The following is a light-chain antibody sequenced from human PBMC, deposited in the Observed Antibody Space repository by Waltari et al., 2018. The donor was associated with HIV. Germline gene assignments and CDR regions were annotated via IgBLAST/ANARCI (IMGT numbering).Light chain of an antibody. CDR3: LQYYATPYT. J-gene: IGKJ2*01. CDR1: ESFPHGSSNKTY. CDR2: WAS. Sequence: VMTQSPDSLAVSLGERATINCHSSESFPHGSSNKTYLAWYQLKPGQPPKLLIYWASTRESGVPDRFSGSGSGTDFTLTINDLQAEDVAIFYCLQYYATPYTFGQGTELEIK. V-gene: IGKV4-1*01.